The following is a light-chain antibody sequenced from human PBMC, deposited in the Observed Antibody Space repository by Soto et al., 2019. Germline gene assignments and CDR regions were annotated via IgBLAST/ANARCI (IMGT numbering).Light chain of an antibody. CDR1: QSLLHSNGYNY. CDR3: MQALQMLT. Sequence: DIVMTQSPLSLPVTPGEPASISCRSSQSLLHSNGYNYLDWYLQKPGQSPQLLIYLGSNRASGVPDRCSGSGSGTDFTLKISRVEAEDVGVYYCMQALQMLTFGGGTKVEIK. CDR2: LGS. J-gene: IGKJ4*01. V-gene: IGKV2-28*01.